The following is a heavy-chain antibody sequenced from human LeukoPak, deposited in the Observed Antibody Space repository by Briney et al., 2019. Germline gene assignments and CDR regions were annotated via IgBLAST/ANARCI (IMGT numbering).Heavy chain of an antibody. Sequence: SETLSLTCTVPGGSISSYYWSWIRQPPGKGLDWIGNIYYSGSTNYNASLKSRVTISVDTSKNQFSLKLSSVTAADTAVYYCARGRRSSGWPDGFDIWGQGTMVTVSS. CDR2: IYYSGST. V-gene: IGHV4-59*08. J-gene: IGHJ3*02. D-gene: IGHD6-19*01. CDR1: GGSISSYY. CDR3: ARGRRSSGWPDGFDI.